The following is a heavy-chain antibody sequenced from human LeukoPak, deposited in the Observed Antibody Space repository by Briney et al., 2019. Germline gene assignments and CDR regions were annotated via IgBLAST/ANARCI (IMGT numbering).Heavy chain of an antibody. Sequence: ASVKVSCKASGYSFTDYYMHWVRQAPGQGLEWMGWINPNSGGTSSARKFQGRVTMTRDTSIATVYMEVSWLTSDDTAIYYCARADRLHGGPYLIGPWGQGTLVTVSS. V-gene: IGHV1-2*02. CDR3: ARADRLHGGPYLIGP. J-gene: IGHJ5*02. CDR2: INPNSGGT. CDR1: GYSFTDYY. D-gene: IGHD2-21*01.